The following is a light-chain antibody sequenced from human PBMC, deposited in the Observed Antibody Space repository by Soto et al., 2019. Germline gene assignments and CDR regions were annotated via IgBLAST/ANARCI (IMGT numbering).Light chain of an antibody. J-gene: IGKJ2*03. Sequence: EIVLTQSPGTLSLSPGESVTLSCRASQSVSSIYLAWYQQKPGQAPRLVIYATSSRATGIPDRFSGSGSGTAFTLTISRLEPEDFAVYYCQQYGNSPRYSFGQGTRLEI. V-gene: IGKV3-20*01. CDR3: QQYGNSPRYS. CDR2: ATS. CDR1: QSVSSIY.